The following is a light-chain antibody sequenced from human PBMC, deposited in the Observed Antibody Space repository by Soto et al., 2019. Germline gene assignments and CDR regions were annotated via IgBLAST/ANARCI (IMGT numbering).Light chain of an antibody. J-gene: IGLJ1*01. V-gene: IGLV1-40*01. CDR2: GNT. Sequence: QSVLTQPPSVSGAPGQRVTISCTGSSSNIGAGYDVHWYHQLPGTAPKLLIYGNTIRPSGVPDRFSGSKSGSSASLAITGLQAEDEADYSCQSYDNSLSGSRVFGTGTKVTVL. CDR1: SSNIGAGYD. CDR3: QSYDNSLSGSRV.